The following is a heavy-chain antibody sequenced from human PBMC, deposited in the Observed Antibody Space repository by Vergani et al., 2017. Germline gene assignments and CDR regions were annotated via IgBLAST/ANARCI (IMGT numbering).Heavy chain of an antibody. CDR1: GGSISSSNW. D-gene: IGHD3-22*01. J-gene: IGHJ4*02. CDR3: AIEETYYYDSSGYYYSIYLDY. Sequence: QVQLQESGPGLVKPSGTLSLTCAVSGGSISSSNWWSWVRQPPGKGLEWIGEIYHSGSTNYNPSLKSRVTISVDKSKNQFSLKLSSVTAADTAVYYCAIEETYYYDSSGYYYSIYLDYWGQGTLVTVSS. CDR2: IYHSGST. V-gene: IGHV4-4*02.